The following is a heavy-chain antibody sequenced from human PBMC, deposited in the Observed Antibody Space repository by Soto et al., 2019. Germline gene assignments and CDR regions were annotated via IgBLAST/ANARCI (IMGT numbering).Heavy chain of an antibody. D-gene: IGHD6-13*01. CDR2: IFHGGTI. CDR1: GGSIDSSDW. Sequence: QVQLQESGPGLVKPSGTLSLTCAVSGGSIDSSDWWNWVRQPPGKGLEWIGEIFHGGTIIYNPSLKSRVTISVDKSRNQFSLDLTSVTAADTAVYYCARDHHYRNSWSFDSWGQGTLVTVSS. J-gene: IGHJ4*02. CDR3: ARDHHYRNSWSFDS. V-gene: IGHV4-4*02.